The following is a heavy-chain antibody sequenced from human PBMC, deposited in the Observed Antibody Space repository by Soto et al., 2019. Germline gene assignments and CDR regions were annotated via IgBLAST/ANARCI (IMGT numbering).Heavy chain of an antibody. D-gene: IGHD3-10*01. Sequence: PSETLSLTCTVSGGSISSGDYYWSWIRQHPGKGLEWIGYIYYSGSTYYNPSLKSRVTISVDTSKNQFSLKLSSVTAADTAVYYCARGVRDYYGSGNYFDYWGQGTLVTVSS. V-gene: IGHV4-31*03. CDR2: IYYSGST. CDR3: ARGVRDYYGSGNYFDY. J-gene: IGHJ4*02. CDR1: GGSISSGDYY.